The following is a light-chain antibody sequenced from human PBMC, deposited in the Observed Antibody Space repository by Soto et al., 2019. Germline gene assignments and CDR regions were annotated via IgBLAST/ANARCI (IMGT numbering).Light chain of an antibody. CDR1: QSINSW. Sequence: DIQMTQSPSTLSASVGDTVTITCRASQSINSWLAWYQQKPGKAPKLLIYDAFNLKSGVPSRFRGRGSGTEFTLTISSLQPDEFATYYCQQYNSYWTFGQGTKVEIK. J-gene: IGKJ1*01. CDR3: QQYNSYWT. CDR2: DAF. V-gene: IGKV1-5*01.